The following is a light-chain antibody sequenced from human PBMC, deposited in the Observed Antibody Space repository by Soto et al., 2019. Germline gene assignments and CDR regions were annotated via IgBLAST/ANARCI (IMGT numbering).Light chain of an antibody. CDR2: LGS. J-gene: IGKJ1*01. Sequence: DIVMTQFPLSLPVTPGEPASISCTSSQSLLNSNGNNYLDWYLQKPGQSPQLLIHLGSKRASGAPDRFSASGSGTSFTLKISRVEAEDVGVYCCMHALRSPWTFGQGTKVEIK. V-gene: IGKV2-28*01. CDR1: QSLLNSNGNNY. CDR3: MHALRSPWT.